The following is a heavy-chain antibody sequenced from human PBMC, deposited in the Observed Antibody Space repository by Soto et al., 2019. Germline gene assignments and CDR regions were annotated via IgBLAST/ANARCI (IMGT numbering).Heavy chain of an antibody. Sequence: QLLESGPGLVKPSETLSLTCIVAGESISGTIYYWGCIRQPPGKGLEWIGSIYYSGSTYYNPSLKSRVIISVDTSKNHFSLKLTSVTAADTAVYYCARPGGSGWFYFAYWGQGSQVTVSS. CDR3: ARPGGSGWFYFAY. CDR2: IYYSGST. J-gene: IGHJ4*02. V-gene: IGHV4-39*02. D-gene: IGHD6-13*01. CDR1: GESISGTIYY.